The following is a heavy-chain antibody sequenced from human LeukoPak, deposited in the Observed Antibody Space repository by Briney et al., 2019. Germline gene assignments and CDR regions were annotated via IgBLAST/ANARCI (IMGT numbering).Heavy chain of an antibody. D-gene: IGHD7-27*01. CDR1: GGSLSNIY. V-gene: IGHV4-59*01. Sequence: SETLSLTCTVSGGSLSNIYWTWIRQPPGKGLEWIGYIHYSGTTNYSPSLKSRVTMSLDTSKKYFSLNLRSVTAADTAVYYCARADWGYWYHDLWGRGTLVTVSS. J-gene: IGHJ2*01. CDR2: IHYSGTT. CDR3: ARADWGYWYHDL.